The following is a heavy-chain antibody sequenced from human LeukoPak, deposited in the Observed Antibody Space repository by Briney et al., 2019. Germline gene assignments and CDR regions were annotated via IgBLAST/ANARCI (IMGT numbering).Heavy chain of an antibody. CDR2: ISAYNGNT. D-gene: IGHD4-23*01. J-gene: IGHJ4*02. CDR1: GYTFTSYG. CDR3: ARVNNYSGNSPFDY. V-gene: IGHV1-18*01. Sequence: ASVKVSCKASGYTFTSYGISWVRQAPGQGLEWMGWISAYNGNTNYAQKLQGRVTMTTDTSTSTAYMELRSLRSDDTAVYYCARVNNYSGNSPFDYWGQGTLVTVSS.